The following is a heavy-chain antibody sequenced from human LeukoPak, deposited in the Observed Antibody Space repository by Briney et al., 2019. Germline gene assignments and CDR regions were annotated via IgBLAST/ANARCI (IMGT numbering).Heavy chain of an antibody. CDR2: ISGSGGST. Sequence: PGGSLRLSCAASGFTFSGYAMSWVRKAPGKGLEWVSAISGSGGSTYYADSVKGRFTISRDNSKNTLYLQMNSLRAEDTAVYYCASSSAFRMRADYWGQGTLVTDSS. V-gene: IGHV3-23*01. J-gene: IGHJ4*02. CDR3: ASSSAFRMRADY. D-gene: IGHD1-26*01. CDR1: GFTFSGYA.